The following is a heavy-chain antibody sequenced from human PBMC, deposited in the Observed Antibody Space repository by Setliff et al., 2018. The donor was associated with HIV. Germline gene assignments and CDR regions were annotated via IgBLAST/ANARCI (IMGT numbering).Heavy chain of an antibody. CDR3: ARSFGGVIVRVFGY. J-gene: IGHJ4*02. CDR2: INHSGST. D-gene: IGHD3-16*02. CDR1: GGSFSGYY. Sequence: SETLSLTCAVYGGSFSGYYWSWIRQPPGKGLEWIGEINHSGSTNYNPALKSRVTISVDTSKNQFSLKLSSVIAADTAVYYCARSFGGVIVRVFGYWGQGTPVTVS. V-gene: IGHV4-34*01.